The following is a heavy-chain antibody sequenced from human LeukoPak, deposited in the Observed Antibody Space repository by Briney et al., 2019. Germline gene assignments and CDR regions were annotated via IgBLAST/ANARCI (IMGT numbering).Heavy chain of an antibody. CDR3: ARDPDLISGSYYDY. CDR1: GFTFSSYW. Sequence: HPGGSLRLSCAASGFTFSSYWMSWVRQAPGKGLEWVANIKQDGSEKYYVDSVKGRFTISRDNAKNSLYLQMNSLRAEDTAVYYCARDPDLISGSYYDYWGQGTLVTVSS. V-gene: IGHV3-7*01. CDR2: IKQDGSEK. J-gene: IGHJ4*02. D-gene: IGHD1-26*01.